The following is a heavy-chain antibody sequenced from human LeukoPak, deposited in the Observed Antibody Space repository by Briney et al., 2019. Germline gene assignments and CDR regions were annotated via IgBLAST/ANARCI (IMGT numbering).Heavy chain of an antibody. D-gene: IGHD6-19*01. Sequence: SETLSLTCAVYGGSFSGYYWSWIRQPPGKGLEWIGEINHSGSTNYNPSLKSRVTMSVDTSKNQFSLKLSSVTAADTAVYYCARVGYSSGWYSLPDVWGKGTTVTVSS. J-gene: IGHJ6*04. V-gene: IGHV4-34*01. CDR3: ARVGYSSGWYSLPDV. CDR1: GGSFSGYY. CDR2: INHSGST.